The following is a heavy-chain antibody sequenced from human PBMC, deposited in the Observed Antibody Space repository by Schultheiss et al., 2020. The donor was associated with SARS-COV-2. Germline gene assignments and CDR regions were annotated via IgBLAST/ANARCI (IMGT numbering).Heavy chain of an antibody. CDR2: ISGSGGST. J-gene: IGHJ4*02. CDR3: ARGGGPQWCLDY. CDR1: GFTFSSYA. V-gene: IGHV3-23*01. D-gene: IGHD2-15*01. Sequence: GESLKISCAASGFTFSSYAMSWVRQAPGKGLEWVSAISGSGGSTYYADSVKGRFTISRDNSKNTLYLQMNSLRAEDTAVYYCARGGGPQWCLDYWGQGTLVTVSS.